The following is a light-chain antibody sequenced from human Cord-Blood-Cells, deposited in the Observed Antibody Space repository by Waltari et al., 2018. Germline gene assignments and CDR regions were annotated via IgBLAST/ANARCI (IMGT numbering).Light chain of an antibody. CDR1: SSDVGGYKY. V-gene: IGLV2-14*01. J-gene: IGLJ2*01. CDR3: SSYTSSSTRV. CDR2: DVS. Sequence: QSALTQPASVSGSPGPSITISCTGTSSDVGGYKYVSWYQQHPGKAPKLMIYDVSNRPSGVSNRFSGSKSGNTASLTISGLQAEDEADYYCSSYTSSSTRVFGGGTKLTVL.